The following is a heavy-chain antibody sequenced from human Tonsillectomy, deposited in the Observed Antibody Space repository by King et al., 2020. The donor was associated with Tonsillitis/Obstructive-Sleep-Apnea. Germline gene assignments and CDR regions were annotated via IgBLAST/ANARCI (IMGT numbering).Heavy chain of an antibody. CDR3: ARGGGDFWSGYRNYFDY. D-gene: IGHD3-3*01. J-gene: IGHJ4*02. V-gene: IGHV3-66*01. Sequence: VQLVESGGGLVQPGGSLRLSCAASGFTVSSNYMSWVRQAPGKGLEWVSVIYSGVSTYYADSVKGRFTISRDNSKNTLYLQMNSLRAEDTAVYYCARGGGDFWSGYRNYFDYWGQGTLVTVSS. CDR2: IYSGVST. CDR1: GFTVSSNY.